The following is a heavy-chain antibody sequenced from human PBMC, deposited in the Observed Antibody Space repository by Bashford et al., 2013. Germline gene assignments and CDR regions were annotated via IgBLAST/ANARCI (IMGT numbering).Heavy chain of an antibody. Sequence: GSLRLSCAASGFTFSNAWMSWVRQAPGKGLEWVGRIKSKTDGGTTDYAAPVKGRFTISRDDSKNTLYLQMNSLKTEDTAVYYCTSTNMVVTLPTYYYYYMDVWGKGTTVTVSS. CDR2: IKSKTDGGTT. J-gene: IGHJ6*03. CDR1: GFTFSNAW. D-gene: IGHD2-21*02. CDR3: TSTNMVVTLPTYYYYYMDV. V-gene: IGHV3-15*01.